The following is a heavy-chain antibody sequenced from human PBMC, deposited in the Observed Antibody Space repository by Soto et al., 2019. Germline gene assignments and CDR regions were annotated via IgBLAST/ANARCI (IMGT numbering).Heavy chain of an antibody. CDR3: ARDPMGRYYGSGSYYFDY. CDR1: GFTFSSYA. V-gene: IGHV3-30-3*01. D-gene: IGHD3-10*01. Sequence: QVQLVESGGGVVQPGRSLRLSCAASGFTFSSYAMHWVRQAPGKGLEWVAVISYDGSNKYYADSVKGRFTISRYNSKNTLYLQMNSLTAEDTAVYYCARDPMGRYYGSGSYYFDYWGQGTLVTVSS. J-gene: IGHJ4*02. CDR2: ISYDGSNK.